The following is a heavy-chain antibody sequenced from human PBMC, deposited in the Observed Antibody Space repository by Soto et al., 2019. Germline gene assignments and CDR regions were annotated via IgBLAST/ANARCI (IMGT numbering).Heavy chain of an antibody. CDR2: IQSGGPT. V-gene: IGHV3-66*01. Sequence: EVQLVESGGGLVQPGGSLRLSCAASGFTVSSKYMSWVRQAPGEGLEWVSLIQSGGPTYYADSVKGRFTISRDTSENTVHLQMDSLRAEDTAVYYCARDDVPCDGGRCYGVPLDVGGKGTTVTVSS. CDR1: GFTVSSKY. J-gene: IGHJ6*04. D-gene: IGHD2-15*01. CDR3: ARDDVPCDGGRCYGVPLDV.